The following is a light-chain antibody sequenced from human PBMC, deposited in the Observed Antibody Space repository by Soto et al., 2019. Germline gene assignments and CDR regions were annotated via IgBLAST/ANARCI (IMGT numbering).Light chain of an antibody. CDR1: NSDVGTYDY. CDR3: LSYINYNTYV. J-gene: IGLJ1*01. V-gene: IGLV2-14*03. CDR2: DVT. Sequence: QSVLTQPASVSGSPGQSITISCTGSNSDVGTYDYVSWYQQHPGKAPKLIMYDVTNRPSGVSNRFSGSNSGNTASLTISGLQAEDEADYYCLSYINYNTYVFGTGTKLTVL.